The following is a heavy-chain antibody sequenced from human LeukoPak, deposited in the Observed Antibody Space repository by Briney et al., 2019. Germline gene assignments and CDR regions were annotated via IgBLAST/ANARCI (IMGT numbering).Heavy chain of an antibody. CDR1: GYTFTSYY. J-gene: IGHJ4*02. D-gene: IGHD3-22*01. V-gene: IGHV1-46*01. CDR3: ARGRGVHDSHTYDYFDY. Sequence: ASVKVSCTASGYTFTSYYIHWVRHAPGQGLERMGIINPAGGSTTYAQKFQGSRLTLTRDTSTSTVYMELSSLRSEDTAVYYCARGRGVHDSHTYDYFDYSGQGSLVTVSS. CDR2: INPAGGST.